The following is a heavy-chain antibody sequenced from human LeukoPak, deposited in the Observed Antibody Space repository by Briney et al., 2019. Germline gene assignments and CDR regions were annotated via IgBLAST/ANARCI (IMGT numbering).Heavy chain of an antibody. Sequence: ASVKVSCKASGYTFTGYYMHWVRQAPGQGLEWMGWINPNSGGTNYAQKFQGRVTMTRDTSISTAYMELSRLRSDDTAVYYCARWPLSDSSSWFRWFDPWGQGTLVTVSS. CDR3: ARWPLSDSSSWFRWFDP. J-gene: IGHJ5*02. D-gene: IGHD6-13*01. V-gene: IGHV1-2*02. CDR1: GYTFTGYY. CDR2: INPNSGGT.